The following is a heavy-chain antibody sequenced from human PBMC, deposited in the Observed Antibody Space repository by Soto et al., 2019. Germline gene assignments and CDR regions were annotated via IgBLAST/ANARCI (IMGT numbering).Heavy chain of an antibody. J-gene: IGHJ4*02. CDR3: STVFEH. CDR1: GITFSGYW. Sequence: VQLVESGGGSVQPGGSLRLSCVASGITFSGYWMHWVRQVPGKGLVWVARVDSDGSGTSYADSVKGRFTISRDNAKNTLYLHMNSLRVEDTAVYYCSTVFEHWGQGIPVTVSS. V-gene: IGHV3-74*01. CDR2: VDSDGSGT.